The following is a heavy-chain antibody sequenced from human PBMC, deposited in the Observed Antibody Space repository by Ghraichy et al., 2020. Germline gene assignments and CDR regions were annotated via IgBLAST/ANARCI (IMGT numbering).Heavy chain of an antibody. CDR1: GFSFTYYW. CDR3: VRSYKDGLRHFDY. V-gene: IGHV3-74*01. D-gene: IGHD1-14*01. J-gene: IGHJ4*02. Sequence: GESLNISCAASGFSFTYYWMHWVRQTPGRGLEWVSHLNIDGTTVNYADSVKGRFTISRDNAKNTMYLQMISLTVEDTAVYYCVRSYKDGLRHFDYWGQGTLVTVSS. CDR2: LNIDGTTV.